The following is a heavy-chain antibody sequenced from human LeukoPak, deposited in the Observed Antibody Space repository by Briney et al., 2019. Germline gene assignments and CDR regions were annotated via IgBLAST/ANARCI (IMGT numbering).Heavy chain of an antibody. CDR1: GGSFSGYY. V-gene: IGHV4-34*01. CDR2: INHSGST. CDR3: ARHSEQWLVQGYFQH. Sequence: SETLSLTCAVYGGSFSGYYWSWIRQPPGKGLEWIGEINHSGSTNYNPSLKSRVTISVDTSKNQFSLKLSSVTAADTAVYYCARHSEQWLVQGYFQHWGQGTLVTVSS. J-gene: IGHJ1*01. D-gene: IGHD6-19*01.